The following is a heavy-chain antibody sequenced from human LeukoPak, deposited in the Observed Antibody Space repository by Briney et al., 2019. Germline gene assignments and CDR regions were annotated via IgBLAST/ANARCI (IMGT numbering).Heavy chain of an antibody. CDR3: VRGSLRLPRSTPDY. CDR2: ISSDGSVT. D-gene: IGHD2-21*02. V-gene: IGHV3-74*03. J-gene: IGHJ4*02. CDR1: GFIFTNYW. Sequence: GGSLRLSCAVSGFIFTNYWMHWVRQDPGKGLVWVSYISSDGSVTEYADSVKGRFTISRDNAVNTLYQQMNSLRVEDTAVYYCVRGSLRLPRSTPDYWGQGTLVTVSS.